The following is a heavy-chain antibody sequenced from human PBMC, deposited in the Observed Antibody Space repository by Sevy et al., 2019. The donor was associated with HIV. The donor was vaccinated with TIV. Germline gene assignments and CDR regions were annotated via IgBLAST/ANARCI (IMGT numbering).Heavy chain of an antibody. J-gene: IGHJ4*02. D-gene: IGHD3-10*01. CDR2: TYDKSKWYN. CDR3: ARESRWFFFHFDY. Sequence: QSQTLSLTCAISGDSVSTYSAAWNWIRQSPSRGLEWLGRTYDKSKWYNDYALSVKSRISINPDTPKNQISMQLNSVTPEDTAVYYCARESRWFFFHFDYWGQGTLVTVSS. CDR1: GDSVSTYSAA. V-gene: IGHV6-1*01.